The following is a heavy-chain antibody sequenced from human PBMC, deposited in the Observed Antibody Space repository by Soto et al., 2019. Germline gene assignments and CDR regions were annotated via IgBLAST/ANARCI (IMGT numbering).Heavy chain of an antibody. J-gene: IGHJ4*03. D-gene: IGHD3-16*02. V-gene: IGHV6-1*01. Sequence: QIQLQQSGPGLVKPSQTLSLTCVISGDSVSTNSATWNWIRQSPSRGLEWLGRTYLRSKWYNEYAVSVKNRRAIGLDTAKTPFSPQLTSSPPEDASVYVSAIAAGAFSALGLGGQGNVV. CDR1: GDSVSTNSAT. CDR3: AIAAGAFSALGL. CDR2: TYLRSKWYN.